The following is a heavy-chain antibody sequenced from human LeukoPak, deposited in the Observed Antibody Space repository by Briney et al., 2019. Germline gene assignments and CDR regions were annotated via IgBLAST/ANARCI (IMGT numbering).Heavy chain of an antibody. CDR2: INHSGST. CDR1: GGSFSGYY. V-gene: IGHV4-34*01. J-gene: IGHJ4*02. D-gene: IGHD2-21*02. CDR3: ARIGPDLCGGDCYSSDY. Sequence: PSETLSLTCAVYGGSFSGYYWSWIRQPPGKGLEWIGEINHSGSTNYNPSLKSRVTISVDTSKNQFSLKLSSVTAADTAVYYCARIGPDLCGGDCYSSDYWGQGTLVTVPS.